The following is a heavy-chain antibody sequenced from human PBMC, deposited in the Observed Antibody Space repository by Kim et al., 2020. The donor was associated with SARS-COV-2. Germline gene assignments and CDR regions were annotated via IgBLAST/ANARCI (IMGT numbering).Heavy chain of an antibody. D-gene: IGHD1-1*01. CDR2: VYYSGST. CDR3: ASLEMTGIGGSGWFDS. J-gene: IGHJ5*01. Sequence: SETLSLTCTVSGGSISRSNSHWGWIRQPPGKGLEWIGSVYYSGSTFYNPSLKSRVTISVDTSENQLSLKLPPVTAADTAVYYCASLEMTGIGGSGWFDS. CDR1: GGSISRSNSH. V-gene: IGHV4-39*01.